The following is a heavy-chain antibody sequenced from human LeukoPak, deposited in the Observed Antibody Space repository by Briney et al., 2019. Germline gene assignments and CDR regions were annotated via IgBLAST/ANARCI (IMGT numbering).Heavy chain of an antibody. Sequence: GRSLRLSCTASGFTFSSYGMHWVRQAPGKGLEWVAVISYDGSNKYYADSVKGRFTISRDNSKNTLYLQMNSLRAEDTAVYYCAKSKGTGLPGWSTLNENWGQGTLVTVSS. D-gene: IGHD6-19*01. CDR2: ISYDGSNK. CDR3: AKSKGTGLPGWSTLNEN. CDR1: GFTFSSYG. J-gene: IGHJ4*02. V-gene: IGHV3-30*18.